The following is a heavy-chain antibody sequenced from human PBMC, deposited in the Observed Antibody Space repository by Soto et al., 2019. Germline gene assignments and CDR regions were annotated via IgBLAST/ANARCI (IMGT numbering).Heavy chain of an antibody. CDR3: ARALRNRPHYYYYGMDV. J-gene: IGHJ6*02. Sequence: PGGSLRLSCAASGFTFSSYAMHWVRQAPGKGLEWVAVISYEGSNKYYADSVKGRFTISRENAKNSLYLQMNSLRAGDTAVYYCARALRNRPHYYYYGMDVWGQGTTVTVSS. CDR2: ISYEGSNK. CDR1: GFTFSSYA. V-gene: IGHV3-30*14.